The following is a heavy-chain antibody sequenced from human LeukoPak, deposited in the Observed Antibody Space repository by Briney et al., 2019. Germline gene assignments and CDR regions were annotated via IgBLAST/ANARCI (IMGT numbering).Heavy chain of an antibody. CDR3: AGHHPRNTVDF. CDR2: ISDIGSI. CDR1: GGSISSYY. J-gene: IGHJ4*02. D-gene: IGHD2/OR15-2a*01. Sequence: PSETLSLTCTVSGGSISSYYWSWIRQPPGKGLEWIAYISDIGSINYNPSLRSRVTISLATSKTQFSLKLSSVTAADTAVYYCAGHHPRNTVDFWGQGTLVTVSS. V-gene: IGHV4-59*08.